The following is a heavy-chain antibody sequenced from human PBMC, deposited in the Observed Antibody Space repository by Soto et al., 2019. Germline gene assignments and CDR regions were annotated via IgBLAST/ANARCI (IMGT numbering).Heavy chain of an antibody. J-gene: IGHJ4*02. Sequence: QVQLVQSGAEVKKPGASVKVSCEASGYTFTSYDVNWVRQASGQGLEWMGWMNPNSGNTGFAQKFQDRVTMTRDTSISTAYMELSSLRSEDTAVYYCARGVGKLALDFWGQGTLVTVSS. CDR1: GYTFTSYD. CDR2: MNPNSGNT. D-gene: IGHD1-1*01. V-gene: IGHV1-8*01. CDR3: ARGVGKLALDF.